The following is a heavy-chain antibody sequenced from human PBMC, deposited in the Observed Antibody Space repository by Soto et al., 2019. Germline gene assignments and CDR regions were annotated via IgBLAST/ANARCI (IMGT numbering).Heavy chain of an antibody. V-gene: IGHV3-23*01. CDR1: GFTFSSYA. CDR3: AKAPVLRYFDWLPTPGHFDY. D-gene: IGHD3-9*01. J-gene: IGHJ4*02. Sequence: VQLLESGGGLVQPGGSLRLSCAASGFTFSSYAMSWVRQAPGKGLEWVSAISGSGGSTYYAESVKGRFTISRDNSKNTLYLQMNSLRAEDTAVYYCAKAPVLRYFDWLPTPGHFDYWGQGTLVTVSS. CDR2: ISGSGGST.